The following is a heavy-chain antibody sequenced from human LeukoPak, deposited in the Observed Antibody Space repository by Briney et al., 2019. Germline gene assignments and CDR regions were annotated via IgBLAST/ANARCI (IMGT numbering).Heavy chain of an antibody. D-gene: IGHD4-23*01. CDR2: ISSDGSNK. CDR1: GFIFRNYG. J-gene: IGHJ3*01. Sequence: GGSLRLSCAASGFIFRNYGMHWVRQAPGKGLEWVAVISSDGSNKFYADSVKGRFTVSRDNSKNTVFLQMNSLRNEDTALYHCATGGASLFLDGFDVWGQGTMVTVSS. V-gene: IGHV3-30*03. CDR3: ATGGASLFLDGFDV.